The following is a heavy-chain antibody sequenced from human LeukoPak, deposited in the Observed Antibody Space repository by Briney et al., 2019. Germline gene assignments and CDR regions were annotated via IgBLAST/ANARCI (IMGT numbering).Heavy chain of an antibody. D-gene: IGHD3-3*01. CDR1: GFAFSSYA. Sequence: GGSLRLSCAASGFAFSSYAMSWVRQAPGEGLEWVSAISGSGGSTYYADSVKGRFTISRDNSKNTLYLQMNSLRAEDTAVYYCAKNHEFLEWLCHFDYWGQGTLVTVSS. CDR2: ISGSGGST. CDR3: AKNHEFLEWLCHFDY. J-gene: IGHJ4*02. V-gene: IGHV3-23*01.